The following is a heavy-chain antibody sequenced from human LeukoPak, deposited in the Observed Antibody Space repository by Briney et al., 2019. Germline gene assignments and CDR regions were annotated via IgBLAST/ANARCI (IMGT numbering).Heavy chain of an antibody. V-gene: IGHV3-11*01. J-gene: IGHJ3*02. D-gene: IGHD1-26*01. Sequence: GGSLRLSCAVSGLTFSNSAMSWVRQAPGKGLEWVSYISSSGSTIYYADSVKGRFTISRDNAKNSLYLQMNSLRAEDTAVYYCARRKTLGPYDAFDIWGQGTMVTVSS. CDR1: GLTFSNSA. CDR3: ARRKTLGPYDAFDI. CDR2: ISSSGSTI.